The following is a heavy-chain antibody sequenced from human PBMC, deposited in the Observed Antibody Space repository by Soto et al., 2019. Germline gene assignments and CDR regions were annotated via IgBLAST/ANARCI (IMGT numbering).Heavy chain of an antibody. CDR2: IYHSGTT. J-gene: IGHJ5*02. CDR1: GFSIGSGYY. Sequence: PSETLSLTCVVSGFSIGSGYYWGWIRQAPGNGLEWIGSIYHSGTTHYNPSLRSRVTISVDTSKNQFSLRLSSVTAADTAVYHCAREYSSSAGWFDPWGQGTLVTVSS. D-gene: IGHD3-22*01. CDR3: AREYSSSAGWFDP. V-gene: IGHV4-38-2*02.